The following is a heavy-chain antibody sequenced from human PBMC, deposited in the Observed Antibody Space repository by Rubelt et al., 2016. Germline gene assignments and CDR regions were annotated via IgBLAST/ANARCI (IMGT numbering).Heavy chain of an antibody. CDR3: AKDYDFWSGYYPTFDY. Sequence: GGVVQPGRSLRLSCAASGFTFSSYGMHWVRQAPGKGLEWVAVIWYVGSNKYYADSVKGRFTISRDNSKNTLYLQMNSLRAEDTAVYYCAKDYDFWSGYYPTFDYWGQGTLVTVSS. CDR1: GFTFSSYG. D-gene: IGHD3-3*01. CDR2: IWYVGSNK. V-gene: IGHV3-33*06. J-gene: IGHJ4*02.